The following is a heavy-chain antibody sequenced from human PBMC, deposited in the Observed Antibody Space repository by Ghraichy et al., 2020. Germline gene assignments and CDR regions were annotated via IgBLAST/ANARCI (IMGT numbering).Heavy chain of an antibody. Sequence: GSLRLSCAASGFTFSSYSMKWVRQAPGKGLEWVSYISSSGSTIYYANSVKGRFTISRDNAKNSLYLQMNSLRDEDTAVYYCARDKSGSYYYGMDVWGQGTTVTVSS. D-gene: IGHD6-25*01. CDR3: ARDKSGSYYYGMDV. V-gene: IGHV3-48*02. CDR1: GFTFSSYS. CDR2: ISSSGSTI. J-gene: IGHJ6*02.